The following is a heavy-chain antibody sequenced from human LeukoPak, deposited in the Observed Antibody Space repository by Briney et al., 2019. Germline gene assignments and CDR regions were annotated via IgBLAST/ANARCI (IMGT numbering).Heavy chain of an antibody. CDR2: INHSGST. CDR3: ARVKRCSSTSCYYYYYYGMDV. D-gene: IGHD2-2*01. J-gene: IGHJ6*02. V-gene: IGHV4-39*07. Sequence: SETLSLTCTVSGGSISSGDYYWSWIRQPPGKGLEWIGEINHSGSTNYNPSLKSRVTISVDTSKNQFSLKLSSVTAADTAVYYCARVKRCSSTSCYYYYYYGMDVWGQGTTVTVSS. CDR1: GGSISSGDYY.